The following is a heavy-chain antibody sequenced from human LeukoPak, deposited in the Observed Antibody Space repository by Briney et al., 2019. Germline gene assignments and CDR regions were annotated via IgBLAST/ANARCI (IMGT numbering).Heavy chain of an antibody. D-gene: IGHD3-16*02. V-gene: IGHV4-39*07. CDR2: IYDSGST. Sequence: SETLSLTCTVSGASISGSGYYWGWIRQPPGKGLEWIVNIYDSGSTYYNASLQSRVTISVDTTKSQFSLKLNSVTAPDTAVYYWARLIGLGEVSPYFDSWGQGRLVTASS. J-gene: IGHJ4*02. CDR1: GASISGSGYY. CDR3: ARLIGLGEVSPYFDS.